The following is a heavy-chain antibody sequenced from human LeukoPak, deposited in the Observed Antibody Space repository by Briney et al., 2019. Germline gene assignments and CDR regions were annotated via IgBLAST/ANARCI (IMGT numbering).Heavy chain of an antibody. V-gene: IGHV3-30*18. CDR3: AKSPAAGAV. D-gene: IGHD6-13*01. CDR1: GFTSSSYG. J-gene: IGHJ4*02. Sequence: GGSLRLSCAASGFTSSSYGMHWVREALGKGLECGADISYEGSNKYYADSVKGRFTISRDNSKNTLYLQMNSLRAEDTAVHYCAKSPAAGAVWGQGTLVTVSS. CDR2: ISYEGSNK.